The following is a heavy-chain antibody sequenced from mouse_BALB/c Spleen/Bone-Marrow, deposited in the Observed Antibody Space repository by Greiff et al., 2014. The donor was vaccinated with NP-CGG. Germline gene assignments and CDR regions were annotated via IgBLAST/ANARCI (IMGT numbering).Heavy chain of an antibody. V-gene: IGHV14-4*02. D-gene: IGHD2-14*01. Sequence: VQLQQSGAELVRSGASVKLSCTASGFNIKDYYMHWVKQRPGQGLGWIGWIDPENGDTEYAPKFQGKATMTADTSSNTAYLQLSSLTSEDTAVYYCNRYDWYFDVWGAGTTVTVSS. CDR1: GFNIKDYY. CDR3: NRYDWYFDV. J-gene: IGHJ1*01. CDR2: IDPENGDT.